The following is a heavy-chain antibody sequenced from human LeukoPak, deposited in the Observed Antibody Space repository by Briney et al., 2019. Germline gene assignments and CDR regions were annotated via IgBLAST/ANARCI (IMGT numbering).Heavy chain of an antibody. Sequence: ASVKVSCKASGYTFTSYGISWVRQAPGQGLEWMGWISAYNGNTNYAQKLQGRVTMTTDTSTSKAYMELRSLRSDDTAVYYCAREGIGSGWYPTGFDYWGQGTLVTVSS. CDR3: AREGIGSGWYPTGFDY. J-gene: IGHJ4*02. D-gene: IGHD6-19*01. CDR1: GYTFTSYG. CDR2: ISAYNGNT. V-gene: IGHV1-18*04.